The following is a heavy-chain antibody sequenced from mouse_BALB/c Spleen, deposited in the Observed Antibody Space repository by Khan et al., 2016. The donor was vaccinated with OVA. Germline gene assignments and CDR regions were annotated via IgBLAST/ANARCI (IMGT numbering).Heavy chain of an antibody. CDR2: ISTYYGDA. CDR1: GYTFTDFA. V-gene: IGHV1S137*01. CDR3: GRGSGNSRFAY. Sequence: VQLQESGAGLVRPGVSVKISCKGSGYTFTDFAMHWVKQSHAKSLEWIGVISTYYGDATYNQNFKDKATMTVDKSSSTAYMELARLTSEDSGIFYCGRGSGNSRFAYWGQGTLVTVSA. J-gene: IGHJ3*01. D-gene: IGHD1-3*01.